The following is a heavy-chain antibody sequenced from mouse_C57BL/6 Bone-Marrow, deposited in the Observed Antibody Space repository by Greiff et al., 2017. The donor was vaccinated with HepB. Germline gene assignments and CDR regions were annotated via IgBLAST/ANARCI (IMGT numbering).Heavy chain of an antibody. CDR1: GYTFTSYW. J-gene: IGHJ4*01. D-gene: IGHD1-1*01. CDR2: IYPGSGST. V-gene: IGHV1-55*01. Sequence: QVQLQQPGAELVKPGASVKMSCKASGYTFTSYWITCVKQRPGQGLEWIGDIYPGSGSTNYNEKFKSKATLTVDTSSSTAYMQLSSLTSEDSAVYYCAREPLYYYGSSGYAMDYWGQGTSVTVSS. CDR3: AREPLYYYGSSGYAMDY.